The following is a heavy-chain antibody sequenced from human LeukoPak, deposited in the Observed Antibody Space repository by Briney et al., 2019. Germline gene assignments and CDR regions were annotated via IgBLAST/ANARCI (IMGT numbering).Heavy chain of an antibody. CDR1: GFTFSSYS. Sequence: PGGSLRLSCAASGFTFSSYSMNWVRQAPGKGLEWVSSISSSSSYIYYADSVKGRFTTSRDNAKNSLYLQMNSLRAEDTAVYYCARDWHCSSTSCYTGGYNWFDPWGQGTLVTVSS. J-gene: IGHJ5*02. CDR3: ARDWHCSSTSCYTGGYNWFDP. CDR2: ISSSSSYI. D-gene: IGHD2-2*02. V-gene: IGHV3-21*01.